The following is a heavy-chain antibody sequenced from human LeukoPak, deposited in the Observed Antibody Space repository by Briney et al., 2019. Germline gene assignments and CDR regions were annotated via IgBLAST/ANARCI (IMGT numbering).Heavy chain of an antibody. Sequence: ASVKVSCKASGGTFSSYAISWVRQAPGQGLEWMGRIIPILGIANYAQKFQGRVTITADKSTSTAYMELSSLRSEDTAVYYCTRVLAAAANALDIWGQGTMVTVSS. V-gene: IGHV1-69*04. CDR1: GGTFSSYA. CDR3: TRVLAAAANALDI. J-gene: IGHJ3*02. D-gene: IGHD6-13*01. CDR2: IIPILGIA.